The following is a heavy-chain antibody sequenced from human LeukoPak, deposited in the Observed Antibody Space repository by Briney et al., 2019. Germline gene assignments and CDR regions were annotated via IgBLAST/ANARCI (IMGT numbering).Heavy chain of an antibody. CDR1: GFTFSSYA. CDR2: ISGSGGST. CDR3: AKSNTINVGYSSSSPE. Sequence: PGGSLRLSCAASGFTFSSYAMSWVRQAPGKGLEWVSAISGSGGSTYYADSVKGRFTISRDNSKNTLYLQMNSPRAEDTAVYYCAKSNTINVGYSSSSPEWGQGTLVTVSS. V-gene: IGHV3-23*01. J-gene: IGHJ4*02. D-gene: IGHD6-6*01.